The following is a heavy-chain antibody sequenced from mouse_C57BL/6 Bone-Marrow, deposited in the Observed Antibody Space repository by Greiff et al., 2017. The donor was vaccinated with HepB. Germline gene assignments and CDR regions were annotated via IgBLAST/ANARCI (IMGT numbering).Heavy chain of an antibody. CDR1: GYTFTSYW. J-gene: IGHJ2*01. V-gene: IGHV1-52*01. CDR2: IDPSDSET. Sequence: QVQLQQPGAELVKPGASVKLSCKASGYTFTSYWMHWVKQRPIQGLEWIGNIDPSDSETHYNQKFKDKATLTVDKSSSTAYMQLSSLTSEDSAVYYCARDGYYYFDYWGQGTTLTVSS. CDR3: ARDGYYYFDY. D-gene: IGHD2-3*01.